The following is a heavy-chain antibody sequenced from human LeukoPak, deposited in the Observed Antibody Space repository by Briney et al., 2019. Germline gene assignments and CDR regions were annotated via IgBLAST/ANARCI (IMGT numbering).Heavy chain of an antibody. D-gene: IGHD4-23*01. CDR2: ISYDGSIK. V-gene: IGHV3-30*03. Sequence: GGSLRLSCAASGFTFSSYGMHWVRQAPGKGLEWVAVISYDGSIKYYADYVKGRFTISRDNAKKSLSLQMNSLRAEDTAVYYCARDLDYGGKGLDYWGQGTLVTVSS. CDR1: GFTFSSYG. CDR3: ARDLDYGGKGLDY. J-gene: IGHJ4*02.